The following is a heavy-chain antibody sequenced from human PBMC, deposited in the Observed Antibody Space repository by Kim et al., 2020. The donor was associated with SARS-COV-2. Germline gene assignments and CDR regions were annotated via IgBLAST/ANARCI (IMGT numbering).Heavy chain of an antibody. Sequence: YPDFVKGRFTVSRDISKNTRYLQMNSLTAEDTAVYYCAKEPHGPSASFELWGQGTPVTVSS. V-gene: IGHV3-23*01. D-gene: IGHD3-9*01. CDR3: AKEPHGPSASFEL. J-gene: IGHJ4*02.